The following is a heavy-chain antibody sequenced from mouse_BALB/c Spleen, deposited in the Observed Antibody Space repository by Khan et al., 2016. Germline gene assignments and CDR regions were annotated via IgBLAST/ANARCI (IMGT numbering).Heavy chain of an antibody. V-gene: IGHV3-5*02. D-gene: IGHD1-1*02. CDR3: ARDALWGSMDF. J-gene: IGHJ4*01. CDR2: IYYSGTI. Sequence: EVQLQESGPGLVKPSQTVSLTCTVTGISITTGNYRWSWIRQFPGHKLEWIGYIYYSGTITYNPSLTSRTTITRDTSKNQFFLEINSLTTEDTATSYCARDALWGSMDFWGQGTSVTVSS. CDR1: GISITTGNYR.